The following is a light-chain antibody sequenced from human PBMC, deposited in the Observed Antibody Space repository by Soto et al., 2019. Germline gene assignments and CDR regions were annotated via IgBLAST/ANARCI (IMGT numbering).Light chain of an antibody. CDR3: QQYNTWPPYT. CDR1: QSVSSN. Sequence: EIVMTQSPATLSVSPGERATLSCRASQSVSSNLAWYQQKPGQAPRLLIYAASTRATGTPGRFSGSGSGTEFSLTISSLQSEDFAVYYCQQYNTWPPYTFGQGTKLEIK. V-gene: IGKV3-15*01. J-gene: IGKJ2*01. CDR2: AAS.